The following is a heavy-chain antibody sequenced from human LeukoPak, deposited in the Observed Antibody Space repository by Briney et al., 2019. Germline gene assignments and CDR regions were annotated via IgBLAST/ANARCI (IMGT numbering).Heavy chain of an antibody. J-gene: IGHJ4*02. V-gene: IGHV1-24*01. D-gene: IGHD1-26*01. Sequence: ASVKVSCKVSGYTLTELSMHWVRQAPGKGLEWMGGFDPEDGETIYAQKFQGRVTMTRDTSTSTVYMGLSSLRSEDTAVYYCARGQPVRIVGARPFDYWGQGTLVTVSS. CDR2: FDPEDGET. CDR3: ARGQPVRIVGARPFDY. CDR1: GYTLTELS.